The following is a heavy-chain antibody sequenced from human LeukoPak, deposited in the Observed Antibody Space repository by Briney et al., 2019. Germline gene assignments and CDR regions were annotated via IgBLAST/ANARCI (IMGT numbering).Heavy chain of an antibody. V-gene: IGHV1-2*02. CDR3: GREVTTFGVVRGDAMDV. CDR1: GYTFSGYY. J-gene: IGHJ6*02. D-gene: IGHD3-3*01. CDR2: INPNSGGT. Sequence: ASVKVSCRASGYTFSGYYMHWVRQAPGQGLEWMGWINPNSGGTNYAQKFQGRVTMTTDTSTSTAYMELRSLRSDDTAVYYCGREVTTFGVVRGDAMDVWGQGTTVTVSS.